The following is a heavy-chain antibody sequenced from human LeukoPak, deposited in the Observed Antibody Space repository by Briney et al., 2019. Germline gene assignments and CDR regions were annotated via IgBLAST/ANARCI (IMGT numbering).Heavy chain of an antibody. CDR1: EFTFSSYA. V-gene: IGHV3-23*01. Sequence: GGSLRLSCAASEFTFSSYAMSWVRQAPGKGLEWVSAISGSGTTTYYADSVKGRFTISRDNSKNTVYLQINSLRAEDTALYYCVKDLFSWNSASDIWGQGTMVTVSS. D-gene: IGHD2/OR15-2a*01. J-gene: IGHJ3*02. CDR3: VKDLFSWNSASDI. CDR2: ISGSGTTT.